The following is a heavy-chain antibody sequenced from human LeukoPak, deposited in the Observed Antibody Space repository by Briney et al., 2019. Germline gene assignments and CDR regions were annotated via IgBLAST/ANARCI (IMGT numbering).Heavy chain of an antibody. CDR3: ARDGINSSFWHFFES. CDR1: GFTFSHYG. D-gene: IGHD2/OR15-2a*01. V-gene: IGHV3-33*01. Sequence: GGSLRLSCAASGFTFSHYGMHWVRQAPGKGLEWVALIWYDGSKSDYSDSVKGRFTISRDNSKNTLSLQMNSLRGDDTAVYYCARDGINSSFWHFFESWGQGTLVTVSS. J-gene: IGHJ4*02. CDR2: IWYDGSKS.